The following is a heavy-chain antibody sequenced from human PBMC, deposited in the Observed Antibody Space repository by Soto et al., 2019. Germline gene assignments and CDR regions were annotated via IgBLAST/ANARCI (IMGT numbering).Heavy chain of an antibody. J-gene: IGHJ4*02. D-gene: IGHD6-13*01. Sequence: EVQLLESGGGLVQAGGSLRLSCAASGLTFSNYAVTWVRQAPGKGLEWVSTISGSGGSTYYADSVKGRFTISRDNSKNTLYLQMNSLRAEDTAVYYCAKDQGSSWYEIDYWVQGTLVTVSS. CDR2: ISGSGGST. CDR3: AKDQGSSWYEIDY. V-gene: IGHV3-23*01. CDR1: GLTFSNYA.